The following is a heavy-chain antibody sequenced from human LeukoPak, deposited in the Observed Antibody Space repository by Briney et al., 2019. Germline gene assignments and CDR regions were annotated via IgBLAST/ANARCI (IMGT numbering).Heavy chain of an antibody. J-gene: IGHJ4*02. V-gene: IGHV3-30-3*01. Sequence: GGSLRLSCAASGFTFSSYAMHWVRQAPGKGLEWVAVISYDGSNKYYADSVKGRFTISRDNSKNTLYLQMNSLRAEDTAVYYCARGNLVAARPKPIDYWGQGTLVTVSS. CDR1: GFTFSSYA. D-gene: IGHD6-6*01. CDR2: ISYDGSNK. CDR3: ARGNLVAARPKPIDY.